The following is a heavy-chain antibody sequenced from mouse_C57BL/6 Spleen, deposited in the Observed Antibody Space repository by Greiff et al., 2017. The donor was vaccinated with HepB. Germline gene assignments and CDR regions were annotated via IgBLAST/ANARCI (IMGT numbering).Heavy chain of an antibody. Sequence: QVQLKQPGAELVMPGASVKLSCKASGYTFTSYWMHWVKQRPGQGLEWIGEIDPSDSYTNYNQKFKGKSTLTVDKSSSTAYMQLSSLTSEDSAVYYCSRSHYYGSDYWGQGTTLTVSS. J-gene: IGHJ2*01. CDR2: IDPSDSYT. CDR3: SRSHYYGSDY. D-gene: IGHD1-1*01. CDR1: GYTFTSYW. V-gene: IGHV1-69*01.